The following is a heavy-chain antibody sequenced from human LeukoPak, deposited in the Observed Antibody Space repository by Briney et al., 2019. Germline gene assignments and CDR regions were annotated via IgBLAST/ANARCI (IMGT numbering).Heavy chain of an antibody. J-gene: IGHJ4*02. D-gene: IGHD3-16*02. CDR3: ARVRDMITFGGVVVEAPLDY. Sequence: ASVKVSCKASGYTFTSYGISWVRQAPGQGLEWMGWISACNGNTNYAQKLQGRVTMTTDTSTSTAYMELRSLRSDDTAVYYCARVRDMITFGGVVVEAPLDYWGQGTLVTVSS. CDR2: ISACNGNT. CDR1: GYTFTSYG. V-gene: IGHV1-18*01.